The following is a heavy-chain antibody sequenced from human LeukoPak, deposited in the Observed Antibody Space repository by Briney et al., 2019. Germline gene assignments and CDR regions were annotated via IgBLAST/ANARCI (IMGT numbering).Heavy chain of an antibody. Sequence: VGSLRLSCAASGFTFSTSAMSWVRQAPGKGLEWVSGISASGGSTYYADSVKGRFTISRDNSKNTLYLQINILRAEDTAVYYCAKVGRADDYYFDYWGQGTLVTVSS. CDR1: GFTFSTSA. CDR3: AKVGRADDYYFDY. CDR2: ISASGGST. J-gene: IGHJ4*02. D-gene: IGHD3-3*01. V-gene: IGHV3-23*01.